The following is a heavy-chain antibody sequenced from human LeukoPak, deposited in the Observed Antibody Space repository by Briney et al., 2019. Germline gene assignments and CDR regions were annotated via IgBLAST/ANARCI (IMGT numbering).Heavy chain of an antibody. Sequence: GSLRLSCAASGFTFSIYSMNWVRQAPGKGLEWVSVIYSGGSTYYADSVKGRFTISRDNSKNTLYLQMNSLRAEDTAVYYCARETAQYCSSTSCHAWGYFDYWGQGTLVTVSS. CDR1: GFTFSIYS. J-gene: IGHJ4*02. D-gene: IGHD2-2*01. CDR3: ARETAQYCSSTSCHAWGYFDY. CDR2: IYSGGST. V-gene: IGHV3-53*01.